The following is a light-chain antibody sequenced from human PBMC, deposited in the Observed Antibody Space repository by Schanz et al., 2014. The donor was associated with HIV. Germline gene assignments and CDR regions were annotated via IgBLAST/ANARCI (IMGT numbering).Light chain of an antibody. J-gene: IGKJ2*01. V-gene: IGKV3-20*01. CDR3: QHYGGPYT. CDR1: QSLGGSQ. CDR2: GAS. Sequence: EIVLTQSPATLSLSPGERATLSCRASQSLGGSQLAWYQHKPGQAPRLLIYGASSRATGISDRFSGSGSGTDFTLTISRLEPEDFAVYYCQHYGGPYTFGQGTKLEIK.